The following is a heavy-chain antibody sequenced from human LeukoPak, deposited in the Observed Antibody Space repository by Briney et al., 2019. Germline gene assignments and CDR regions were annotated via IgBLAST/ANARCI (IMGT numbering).Heavy chain of an antibody. CDR1: GFTFSNAW. V-gene: IGHV3-15*01. J-gene: IGHJ6*03. CDR2: IKSKTDGGTT. CDR3: TTLHIVVVPAATYNYYYYYMDV. Sequence: GGSLRLSCAASGFTFSNAWMSWVRQAPGKGLEWVGRIKSKTDGGTTDYAAPVKGRFTISRDDSKNTLYLHMNSLKTADTAVYYCTTLHIVVVPAATYNYYYYYMDVWGKGTTVTVSS. D-gene: IGHD2-2*01.